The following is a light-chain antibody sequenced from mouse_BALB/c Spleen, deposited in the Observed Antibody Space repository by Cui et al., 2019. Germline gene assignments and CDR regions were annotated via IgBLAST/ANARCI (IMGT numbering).Light chain of an antibody. Sequence: QILLTQSPEIMSASPGEKVTMTCSASSSVSYMHWYQQKPGSSPKPWIYDTSNLASGFPARFSGSGSGTSYSLIISSMEAEDAATYYCHQRSSYLTFGAGTKLELK. CDR2: DTS. J-gene: IGKJ5*01. CDR3: HQRSSYLT. V-gene: IGKV4-69*01. CDR1: SSVSY.